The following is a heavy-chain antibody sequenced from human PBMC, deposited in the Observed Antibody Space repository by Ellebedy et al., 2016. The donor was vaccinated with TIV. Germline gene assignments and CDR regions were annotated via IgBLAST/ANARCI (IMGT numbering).Heavy chain of an antibody. CDR2: IHYTGTT. Sequence: MPGGSLRLSCTVSGGSITNYYWSWIRLPPGKGLEWIGYIHYTGTTNYSPSVKSRVTLSVDTSKEQVSLRLTSVTAADTAVYYCARGGWYLDHWGQGTLVTVSS. J-gene: IGHJ5*02. CDR3: ARGGWYLDH. CDR1: GGSITNYY. D-gene: IGHD6-19*01. V-gene: IGHV4-59*13.